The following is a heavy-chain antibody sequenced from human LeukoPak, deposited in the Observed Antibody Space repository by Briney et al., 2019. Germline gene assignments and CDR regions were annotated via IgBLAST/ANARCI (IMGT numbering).Heavy chain of an antibody. Sequence: GGSLRLSCAASGFTVSSNYMSWVRQAPGKGLEWVSVIYSGGSTYYADSVKGRFTISRDKSKNTLYLQMNSLRAEDTAVYYCARDNESFDAFDIWGQGTMVTVSS. V-gene: IGHV3-66*01. CDR1: GFTVSSNY. CDR3: ARDNESFDAFDI. J-gene: IGHJ3*02. CDR2: IYSGGST. D-gene: IGHD1-1*01.